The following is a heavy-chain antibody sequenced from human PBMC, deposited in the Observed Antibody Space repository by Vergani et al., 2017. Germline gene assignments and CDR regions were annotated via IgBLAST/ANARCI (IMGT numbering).Heavy chain of an antibody. Sequence: EVQLLESGGGLVQPGGSLRLSCAASGFTVSSSYMSWVRQAPGKGLEWVSVIYSGGSTYYADSVKGRFTIARDNSKNTLYLQMNSLRAEDTAVYYGARGCNAGRLQTYDMDVWGQGTTVTVSS. CDR2: IYSGGST. D-gene: IGHD2/OR15-2a*01. CDR3: ARGCNAGRLQTYDMDV. V-gene: IGHV3-53*01. CDR1: GFTVSSSY. J-gene: IGHJ6*02.